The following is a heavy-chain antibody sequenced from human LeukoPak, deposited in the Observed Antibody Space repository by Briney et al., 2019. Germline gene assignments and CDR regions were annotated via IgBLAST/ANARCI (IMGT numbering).Heavy chain of an antibody. Sequence: GGSLRLSCAASGFTFSSYGMHWVRQAPGKGLEWVSAISGSGGSTYYADSVKGRFTISRDNSKNTLYLQMNSLRAEDTAVYYCAKDKELYYYDSSGYWYWGQGTLVTVSS. CDR2: ISGSGGST. J-gene: IGHJ4*02. CDR3: AKDKELYYYDSSGYWY. V-gene: IGHV3-23*01. CDR1: GFTFSSYG. D-gene: IGHD3-22*01.